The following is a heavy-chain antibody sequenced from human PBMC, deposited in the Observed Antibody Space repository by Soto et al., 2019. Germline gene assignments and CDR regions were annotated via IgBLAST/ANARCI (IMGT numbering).Heavy chain of an antibody. J-gene: IGHJ4*02. D-gene: IGHD6-13*01. CDR1: GYTFTRYA. Sequence: ASVKVSCKASGYTFTRYAMHWVRQAPGQRLEWMGWINAGNGNTKYSQKFQGRVTITRDTSASTAYMELSSLRSEDTAVYYCAREQPYSSSWYYFDYWGQGTLVTVSS. V-gene: IGHV1-3*01. CDR3: AREQPYSSSWYYFDY. CDR2: INAGNGNT.